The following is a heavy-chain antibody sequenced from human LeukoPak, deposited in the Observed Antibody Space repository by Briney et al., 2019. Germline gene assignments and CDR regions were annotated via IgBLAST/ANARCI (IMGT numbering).Heavy chain of an antibody. CDR2: IYYSGST. CDR3: ARESSFIVVVPAANRGDYYYYYMDV. D-gene: IGHD2-2*01. J-gene: IGHJ6*03. CDR1: GGSISSGDYY. Sequence: PSETLSLTCTVSGGSISSGDYYWSWIRQPPGKGLEWIGYIYYSGSTYYNPSLKSRVTISVDTSKNQFSLKLSSVTAADTAVYYCARESSFIVVVPAANRGDYYYYYMDVWGKGTTVTVSS. V-gene: IGHV4-30-4*08.